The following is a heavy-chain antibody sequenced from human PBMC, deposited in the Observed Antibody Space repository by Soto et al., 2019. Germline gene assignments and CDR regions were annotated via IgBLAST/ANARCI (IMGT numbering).Heavy chain of an antibody. V-gene: IGHV3-23*01. CDR3: AKVVGILGTMVRGDFDL. J-gene: IGHJ2*01. CDR2: ISGSGGST. Sequence: EVQLLESGGGLVQPGGSLRLSCAASGFTFSSYAMSWVRQAPGKGLEWVSAISGSGGSTYYADSVKGRFTISRDNSKNTLYLQMNSLRAEDTAVYYCAKVVGILGTMVRGDFDLWGRGTLVTVSS. CDR1: GFTFSSYA. D-gene: IGHD3-10*01.